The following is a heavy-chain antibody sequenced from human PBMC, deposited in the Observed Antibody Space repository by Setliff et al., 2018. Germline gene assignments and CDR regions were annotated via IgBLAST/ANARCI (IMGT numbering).Heavy chain of an antibody. CDR3: ARERNDYPYYIDS. D-gene: IGHD4-17*01. V-gene: IGHV4-61*02. CDR1: GGSVSSSSYY. Sequence: KPSETLSLTCTVSGGSVSSSSYYWNWIRRPAGKGLEWIGRIYASGRTDYNPSLQSRVSISLDTSQSQFSLRLSSVTAADTALYFCARERNDYPYYIDSWGQGTLVTVSS. CDR2: IYASGRT. J-gene: IGHJ4*02.